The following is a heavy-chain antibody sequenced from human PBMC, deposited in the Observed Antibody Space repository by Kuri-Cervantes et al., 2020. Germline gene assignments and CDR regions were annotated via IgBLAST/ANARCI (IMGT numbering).Heavy chain of an antibody. Sequence: GGSLRLSCAASGFTFSDYYMSWIRQAPGKGLEWVSYISSSGSTIYYADSMKGRFTISRDNAKNTLFLQMNSLRAEDTAVYYCAGASSGYYGWFAPWGQGTLVTVSS. CDR3: AGASSGYYGWFAP. V-gene: IGHV3-11*04. D-gene: IGHD3-22*01. CDR2: ISSSGSTI. CDR1: GFTFSDYY. J-gene: IGHJ5*02.